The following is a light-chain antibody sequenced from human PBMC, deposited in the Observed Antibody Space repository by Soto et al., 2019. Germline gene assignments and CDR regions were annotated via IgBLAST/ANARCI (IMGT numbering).Light chain of an antibody. V-gene: IGKV1-17*03. CDR2: AAS. Sequence: DIQMTQSQSAMSASVGDRVTITCRASQDIRYELGWFQQKPGEVPKRLIYAASSLQSGFPARFSGSGSGSEFTLTICSLQPEDFATYYCLQHWSYPLIFGGGTKVVIK. J-gene: IGKJ4*01. CDR3: LQHWSYPLI. CDR1: QDIRYE.